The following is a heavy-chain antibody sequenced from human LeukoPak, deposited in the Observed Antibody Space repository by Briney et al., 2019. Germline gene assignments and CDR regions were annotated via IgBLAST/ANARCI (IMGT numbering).Heavy chain of an antibody. CDR2: IHYSGTT. V-gene: IGHV4-39*01. J-gene: IGHJ4*02. Sequence: PSETLSLTCTVSGGSISRRSYYWGWIRQSPGKGLEWIGSIHYSGTTYYNPSLKSRVTISVDTSKNQFSLKLSSVTAADTAVYYCARAVGYCSGGSCSLDYWGQGTLVTVSS. CDR1: GGSISRRSYY. CDR3: ARAVGYCSGGSCSLDY. D-gene: IGHD2-15*01.